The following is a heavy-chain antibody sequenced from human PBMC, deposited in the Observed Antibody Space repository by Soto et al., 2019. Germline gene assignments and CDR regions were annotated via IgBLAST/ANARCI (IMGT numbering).Heavy chain of an antibody. V-gene: IGHV1-3*01. Sequence: ASVKVSCKASGYTFTSYAMHWVRQAPGQRLEWMGWINAGNGNTKYSQKFQGRVTITADESASTAYMELSSLRSEGTAVYYCARGVGLSYDFLTGPSYYYYGMDGWGQGTKVTVSS. CDR1: GYTFTSYA. CDR2: INAGNGNT. J-gene: IGHJ6*02. CDR3: ARGVGLSYDFLTGPSYYYYGMDG. D-gene: IGHD3-9*01.